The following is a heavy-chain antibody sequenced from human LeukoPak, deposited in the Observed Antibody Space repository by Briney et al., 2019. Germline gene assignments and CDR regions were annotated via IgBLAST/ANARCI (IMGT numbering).Heavy chain of an antibody. Sequence: GGSLRLSCEASGFTFSSYWMSWVRQAPGKGLEWVANIKQDGSEKYYVDSVKGRFTISRDNAKNSLYLQMNSLRAEDTAVYYCARDHGDYYGSGSYGNWGQGTLVTVSS. V-gene: IGHV3-7*01. J-gene: IGHJ4*02. CDR2: IKQDGSEK. CDR3: ARDHGDYYGSGSYGN. D-gene: IGHD3-10*01. CDR1: GFTFSSYW.